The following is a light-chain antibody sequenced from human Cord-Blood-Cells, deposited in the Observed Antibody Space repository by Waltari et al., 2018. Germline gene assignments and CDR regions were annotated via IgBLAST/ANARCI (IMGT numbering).Light chain of an antibody. CDR3: SSYAGSNNLNWV. V-gene: IGLV2-8*01. J-gene: IGLJ3*02. Sequence: QSALTQPPSASGSPGQSVTISCTGTSSDVGGYNSVSWYQQHPGKAPKLMIYEVSKRPSGVPDRFSGSKSGNTASLTVSGLQAEDEADYYCSSYAGSNNLNWVFGGGTKLTVL. CDR1: SSDVGGYNS. CDR2: EVS.